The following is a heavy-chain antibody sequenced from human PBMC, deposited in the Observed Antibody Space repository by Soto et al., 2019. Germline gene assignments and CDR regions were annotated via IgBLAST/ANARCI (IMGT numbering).Heavy chain of an antibody. CDR1: GFTFSSFW. CDR3: SRSLDS. J-gene: IGHJ4*02. Sequence: PVGSLRLSCAASGFTFSSFWMDWVRHAPGKGLEWVANINPDGSEKHYVDSVKGRFTISRDNVKNSLYLQMSSLTAEDSALYYCSRSLDSWGQGIWVTVSS. CDR2: INPDGSEK. V-gene: IGHV3-7*01.